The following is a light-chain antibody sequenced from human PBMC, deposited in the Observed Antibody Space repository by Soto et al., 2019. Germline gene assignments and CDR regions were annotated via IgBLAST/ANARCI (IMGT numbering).Light chain of an antibody. J-gene: IGLJ1*01. CDR1: SSDVGFYYL. Sequence: QSVLTQPASVSGSPGQSITISCTGTSSDVGFYYLVSWYQQHPGKAPKLIIYEVSERPSGVSSRFSGSKSGNTASLTISGLQAEDEADYYCCSYASSNTYVFGTGTKLTVL. CDR3: CSYASSNTYV. CDR2: EVS. V-gene: IGLV2-23*02.